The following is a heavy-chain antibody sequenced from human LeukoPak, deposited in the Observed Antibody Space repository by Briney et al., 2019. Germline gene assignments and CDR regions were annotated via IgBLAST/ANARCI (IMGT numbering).Heavy chain of an antibody. CDR2: ISGSGGST. V-gene: IGHV3-23*01. CDR1: GFTFSSYA. Sequence: PGGSLRLSCAASGFTFSSYAMSWVRQAPGKGLEWVSAISGSGGSTYYADSVKGRFTISRDNSKNTLYLQMNSLRAEDTAVYYCAKGRPVYCSGGSCYLDYWGQGTLVTVPS. D-gene: IGHD2-15*01. CDR3: AKGRPVYCSGGSCYLDY. J-gene: IGHJ4*02.